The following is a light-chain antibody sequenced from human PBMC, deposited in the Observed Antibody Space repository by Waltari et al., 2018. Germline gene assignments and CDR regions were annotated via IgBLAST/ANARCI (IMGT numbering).Light chain of an antibody. Sequence: QSALTQPASVSGSPGQSFTISCTGTSSDVGGYNHVSCYQQHPGKAPKLMIYDVSKRPSGVSNRFSGSKSGNTASLTISGLQAEDEADYYCCSYAGSSTSFRVFGTGTKVTVL. CDR1: SSDVGGYNH. CDR2: DVS. V-gene: IGLV2-23*02. CDR3: CSYAGSSTSFRV. J-gene: IGLJ1*01.